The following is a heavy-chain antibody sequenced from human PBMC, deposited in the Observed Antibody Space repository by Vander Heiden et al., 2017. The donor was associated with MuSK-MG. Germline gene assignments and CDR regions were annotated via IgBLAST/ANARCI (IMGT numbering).Heavy chain of an antibody. CDR3: ARSRITNAFDI. V-gene: IGHV3-23*01. CDR2: ISGSGGST. J-gene: IGHJ3*02. Sequence: EVQLLESGGGLVQPGGSLRLSCAASGFTFSSYAMSWVRQAPGKGLEWVSAISGSGGSTYDADSVKGRFTISRDNAKNTLYMQMNRMRAEDTAVYYVARSRITNAFDIWGQGTMVTVYS. D-gene: IGHD3-10*01. CDR1: GFTFSSYA.